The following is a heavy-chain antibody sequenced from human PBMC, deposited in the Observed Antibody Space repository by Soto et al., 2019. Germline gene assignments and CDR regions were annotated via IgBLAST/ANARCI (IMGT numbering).Heavy chain of an antibody. CDR1: GYTFTSYG. J-gene: IGHJ3*02. V-gene: IGHV1-18*04. CDR2: ISAYNGNT. CDR3: AGDQDPMIVVVIGSAFDI. D-gene: IGHD3-22*01. Sequence: ASVKVSCKASGYTFTSYGISWVRQAPGQGLEWMGWISAYNGNTNYAQKLQGRVTMTTDTSTSTAYMELRSLRSDDTAVYYCAGDQDPMIVVVIGSAFDIWGQGTMVTVSS.